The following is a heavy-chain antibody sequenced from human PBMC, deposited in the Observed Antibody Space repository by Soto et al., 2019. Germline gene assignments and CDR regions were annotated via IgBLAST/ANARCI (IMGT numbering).Heavy chain of an antibody. V-gene: IGHV1-8*01. J-gene: IGHJ5*02. CDR1: GYTFTSYD. CDR3: ARGGGGIRKRLNWFDP. Sequence: ASVKVSCKASGYTFTSYDINWVRQATGQGLEWMGWMNPNSGNTGYAQKFQGRVTMTRNTSISTAYMELNSLRSEDTAVYYCARGGGGIRKRLNWFDPWGQGTLVTVSS. D-gene: IGHD2-15*01. CDR2: MNPNSGNT.